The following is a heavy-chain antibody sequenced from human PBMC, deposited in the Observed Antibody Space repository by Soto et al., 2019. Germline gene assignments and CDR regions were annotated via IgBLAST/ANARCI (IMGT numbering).Heavy chain of an antibody. CDR1: GGTISGYY. D-gene: IGHD3-3*01. Sequence: SETLSLTCIVSGGTISGYYWTWIRQPAGKGLEWIGRIYSSGNTKYNPSLQSRVTMSLDTSNNQCSLRLTSVTAADTAVYYCARGQRFSDWFDPWGQGTLVTVSS. CDR3: ARGQRFSDWFDP. J-gene: IGHJ5*02. CDR2: IYSSGNT. V-gene: IGHV4-4*07.